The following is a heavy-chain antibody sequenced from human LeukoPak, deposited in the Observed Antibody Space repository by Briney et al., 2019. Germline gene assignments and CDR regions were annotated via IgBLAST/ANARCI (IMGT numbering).Heavy chain of an antibody. CDR2: IYYSGST. CDR3: ARGGYDYVWGSYRWVWFDP. D-gene: IGHD3-16*02. CDR1: GGSISSSSYY. Sequence: SETLSLTCTVSGGSISSSSYYWGWIRQPPGKGLEWIGSIYYSGSTYYNPSLKSRVTISVDTSKNQFSLKLSSVTAADTAVYYCARGGYDYVWGSYRWVWFDPWGQGTLVTVSS. V-gene: IGHV4-39*01. J-gene: IGHJ5*02.